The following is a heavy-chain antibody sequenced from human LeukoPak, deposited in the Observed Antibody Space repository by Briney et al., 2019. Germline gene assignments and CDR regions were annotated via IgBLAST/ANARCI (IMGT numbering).Heavy chain of an antibody. J-gene: IGHJ4*02. CDR1: GFTFNKYW. CDR3: AASGTYYDILTGLDY. D-gene: IGHD3-9*01. Sequence: GGSLRLSCAASGFTFNKYWMSWVRQAPGKGLEWVAVISYDGSNKYYADSVKGRFTISRDNSKNTLYLQMNSLRAEDTAVYYCAASGTYYDILTGLDYWGQGTLVTVSS. CDR2: ISYDGSNK. V-gene: IGHV3-30*03.